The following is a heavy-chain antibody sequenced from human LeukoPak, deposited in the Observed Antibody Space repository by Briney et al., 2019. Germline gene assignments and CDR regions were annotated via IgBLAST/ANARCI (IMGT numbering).Heavy chain of an antibody. CDR2: INAGNGNT. V-gene: IGHV1-3*01. Sequence: GALVKVSCKASGYTFTSYAMHWVRRAPGQRLEWMGWINAGNGNTKYSQKFQGRVTITRDTSASTAYMELSSLRSEDTAVYYCALAWGYYYYYGMDVWGQGTTVTVSS. CDR1: GYTFTSYA. J-gene: IGHJ6*02. D-gene: IGHD3-16*01. CDR3: ALAWGYYYYYGMDV.